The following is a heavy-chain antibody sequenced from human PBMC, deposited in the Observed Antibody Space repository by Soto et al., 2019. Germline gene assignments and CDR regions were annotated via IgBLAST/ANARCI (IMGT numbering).Heavy chain of an antibody. CDR2: IIPILGIA. V-gene: IGHV1-69*02. J-gene: IGHJ3*02. D-gene: IGHD2-21*02. Sequence: QVQLVQSGAEVKKPGSSVKVSCKASGGTFSSYTISWVRQAPGQGLEWMGRIIPILGIANYAQKFQGRVTITADKATSTAYMELSSLRSEDTAVYYCAVVTAMVTFDIWGQGTMVTVSS. CDR1: GGTFSSYT. CDR3: AVVTAMVTFDI.